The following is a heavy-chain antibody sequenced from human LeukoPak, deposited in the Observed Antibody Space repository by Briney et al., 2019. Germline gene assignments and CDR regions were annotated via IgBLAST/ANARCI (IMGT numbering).Heavy chain of an antibody. CDR3: ARGLSTRSVN. J-gene: IGHJ4*02. CDR2: ISGSSSTT. D-gene: IGHD4-11*01. CDR1: GFTFSSYS. V-gene: IGHV3-48*02. Sequence: GGSLRLSCAASGFTFSSYSMNWVRQTPGKGLEWVSDISGSSSTTHYADSVKGRFTISRDNAKNSLYLQMNSLRDEDTAVYYCARGLSTRSVNWGQGTLVTVSS.